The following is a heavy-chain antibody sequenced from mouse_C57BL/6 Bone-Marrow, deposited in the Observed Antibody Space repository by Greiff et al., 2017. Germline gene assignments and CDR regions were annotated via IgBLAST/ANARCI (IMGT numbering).Heavy chain of an antibody. Sequence: QVQLQQPGAELVRPGSSVKLSCKASGYTFTSYWMDWVKQRPGQGLEWIGNIYPSDSETHYNQKFKDKATLTVDKSSSTAYMQLSSLTSEDSAVYYWASYYYGSSLLAYWAKGLWSLSLQ. V-gene: IGHV1-61*01. J-gene: IGHJ3*01. D-gene: IGHD1-1*01. CDR2: IYPSDSET. CDR3: ASYYYGSSLLAY. CDR1: GYTFTSYW.